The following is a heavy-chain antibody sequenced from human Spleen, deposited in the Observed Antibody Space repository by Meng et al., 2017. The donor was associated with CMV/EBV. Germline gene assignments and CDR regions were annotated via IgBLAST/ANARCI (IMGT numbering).Heavy chain of an antibody. CDR2: IYYRGST. CDR1: GGSISSYY. Sequence: GSLRLSCTVSGGSISSYYWSWIRQPPGKGLEWIGYIYYRGSTNYNPSLKSRVTISVDTSKNQFSLKLSSVTAADTAVYYCARVREVGYNWGFDIWGQGTMVTVSS. D-gene: IGHD1-1*01. J-gene: IGHJ3*02. V-gene: IGHV4-59*01. CDR3: ARVREVGYNWGFDI.